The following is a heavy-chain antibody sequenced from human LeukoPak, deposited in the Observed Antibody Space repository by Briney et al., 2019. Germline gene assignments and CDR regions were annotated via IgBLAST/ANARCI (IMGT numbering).Heavy chain of an antibody. CDR1: GYTFTSFY. CDR2: TNPSGGST. J-gene: IGHJ3*02. CDR3: AREYLGATSPPDAFDI. V-gene: IGHV1-46*01. D-gene: IGHD1-26*01. Sequence: ASVKVSCKASGYTFTSFYMHWVRQAPGQGLEWMGLTNPSGGSTTYAQKFQGRVTMTTDTSTSTAYMELRSLRSDDTAVYYCAREYLGATSPPDAFDIWGQGTMVTVSS.